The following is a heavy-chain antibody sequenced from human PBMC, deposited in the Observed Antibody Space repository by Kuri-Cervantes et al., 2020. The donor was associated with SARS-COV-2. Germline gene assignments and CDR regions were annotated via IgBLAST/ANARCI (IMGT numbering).Heavy chain of an antibody. D-gene: IGHD6-6*01. CDR2: IIPIFGTA. Sequence: SVKVSCKASGGTFSSYAISWVRQAPGQGLEWMGGIIPIFGTANYAQKFQGRVTITADESTTTVYMELSSLRSEDTAVYFCARASWGYSSSSPGGYWGQGTLVTVSS. CDR1: GGTFSSYA. J-gene: IGHJ4*02. CDR3: ARASWGYSSSSPGGY. V-gene: IGHV1-69*13.